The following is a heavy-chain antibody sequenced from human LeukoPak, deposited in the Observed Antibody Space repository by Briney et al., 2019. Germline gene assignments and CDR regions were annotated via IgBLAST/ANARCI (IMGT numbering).Heavy chain of an antibody. CDR2: IKQDGSEK. CDR3: ARDDYSNYGDYMDV. Sequence: GGSLRLSCAASGFTFSSYWMSWVRQAPGKGLEWVANIKQDGSEKYYVDSVKGRFTISRDNAKNSLYLQMNSLRAEDTAVYYCARDDYSNYGDYMDVWGKGTTVTVSS. CDR1: GFTFSSYW. V-gene: IGHV3-7*01. D-gene: IGHD4-11*01. J-gene: IGHJ6*03.